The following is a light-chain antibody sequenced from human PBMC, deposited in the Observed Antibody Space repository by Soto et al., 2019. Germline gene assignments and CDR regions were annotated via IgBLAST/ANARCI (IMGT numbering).Light chain of an antibody. Sequence: QSALNQPASVSGSPGQSITISCTGTSSDVGTYNLVSWYQQYPGKAPKVVISEVTKRPSGVSNRFSGSKSGNMASLTISALQAEDEADYYCRSYAGTGTWVFGGGTKLTVL. CDR2: EVT. J-gene: IGLJ3*02. V-gene: IGLV2-23*02. CDR1: SSDVGTYNL. CDR3: RSYAGTGTWV.